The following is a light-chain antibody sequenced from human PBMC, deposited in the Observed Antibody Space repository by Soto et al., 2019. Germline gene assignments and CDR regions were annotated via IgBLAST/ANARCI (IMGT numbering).Light chain of an antibody. V-gene: IGLV2-23*02. Sequence: QSALTQTASVSGSPGQSITISCTGTSTDAGSYSLVTWYQQHPGKAPKLVIYEVSKRPSGVSNRFSGSKSGNTASLIISGLQAEDEADYYCCSYAGSSTYVFGTGTKVTVL. CDR3: CSYAGSSTYV. CDR2: EVS. J-gene: IGLJ1*01. CDR1: STDAGSYSL.